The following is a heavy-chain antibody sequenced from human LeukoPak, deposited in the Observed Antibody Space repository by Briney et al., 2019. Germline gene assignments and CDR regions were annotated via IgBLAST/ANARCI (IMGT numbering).Heavy chain of an antibody. V-gene: IGHV1-2*02. CDR1: GYTFTGYY. CDR2: INPNSGGT. D-gene: IGHD2-2*01. Sequence: GASGKVSCKASGYTFTGYYMHWVRQAPGQGLEWMGWINPNSGGTNYAQKFQGRVTMTRDTSISTAYMELSRLRSDDTAVYYCARGPGRYCSSTSCSIYYYYYYMDVWGKGTTVTVSS. J-gene: IGHJ6*03. CDR3: ARGPGRYCSSTSCSIYYYYYYMDV.